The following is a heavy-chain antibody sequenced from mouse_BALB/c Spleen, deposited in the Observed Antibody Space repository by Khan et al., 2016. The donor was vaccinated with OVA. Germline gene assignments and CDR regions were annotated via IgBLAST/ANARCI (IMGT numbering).Heavy chain of an antibody. J-gene: IGHJ3*01. D-gene: IGHD2-5*01. CDR2: IDPANGDI. Sequence: EVQLQQPGAELVKPGASVKLSCTASGFNIKDTYMHWVKQRPEQGPEWIGRIDPANGDIKYDPKFQDKATIAADTSSNTAYLQLSSLTSEDTAVYYYATLYSNPFAYWGQGTLVSVSA. CDR3: ATLYSNPFAY. CDR1: GFNIKDTY. V-gene: IGHV14-3*02.